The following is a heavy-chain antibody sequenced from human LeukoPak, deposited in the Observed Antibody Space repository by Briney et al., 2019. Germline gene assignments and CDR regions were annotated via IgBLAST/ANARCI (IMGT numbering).Heavy chain of an antibody. Sequence: GASVKVSCKASGYTFTSYDIDWVRQATGQGPGLMGWINPNSGNTSYAQKFQGKVTMTRNTSLSTAYMELSSLRSEDPAVYYCARADHRITIFWTSSRPPYYFDYWGQGTLVTVSS. J-gene: IGHJ4*02. CDR1: GYTFTSYD. D-gene: IGHD3-9*01. V-gene: IGHV1-8*01. CDR3: ARADHRITIFWTSSRPPYYFDY. CDR2: INPNSGNT.